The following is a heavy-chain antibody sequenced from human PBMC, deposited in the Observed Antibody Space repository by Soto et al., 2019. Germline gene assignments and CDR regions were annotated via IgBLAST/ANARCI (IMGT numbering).Heavy chain of an antibody. J-gene: IGHJ3*02. D-gene: IGHD3-10*01. V-gene: IGHV1-24*01. CDR1: GYTLTELS. Sequence: ASVKVSCKVSGYTLTELSMHWLRQAPGKGLEWMGGFDPEDGETIYAQKFQGRVTMTEDTSTDTAYMELSSLRSEDTAVYYCATGFPGLTEITRTAFDIWGQGTMVTVSS. CDR2: FDPEDGET. CDR3: ATGFPGLTEITRTAFDI.